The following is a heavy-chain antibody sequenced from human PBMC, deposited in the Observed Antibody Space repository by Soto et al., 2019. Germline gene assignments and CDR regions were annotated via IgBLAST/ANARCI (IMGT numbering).Heavy chain of an antibody. D-gene: IGHD4-17*01. V-gene: IGHV4-59*01. J-gene: IGHJ4*02. CDR2: IYYSGST. Sequence: TLSLTCTVSGGSISSYYWSWIRQPPGKGLEWIGYIYYSGSTNYNPSLKSRVTISVDTSKNQFSLKLSSVTAADTAVYYCARTTVTIEGRGFDYWGQGTLVTVS. CDR1: GGSISSYY. CDR3: ARTTVTIEGRGFDY.